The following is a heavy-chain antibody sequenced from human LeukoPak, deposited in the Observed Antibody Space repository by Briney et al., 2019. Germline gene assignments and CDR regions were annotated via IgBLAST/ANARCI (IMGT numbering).Heavy chain of an antibody. CDR2: ISWNSGSI. Sequence: GRSLRLSCAASGFTFDDYAMHWVRQAPGKGLEWVSGISWNSGSIGYADSVKGRFTISRDNAKNSLYLQTNSLRAEDTALYYCAKDSNPYYGSGSYYSVRKPYYFDYWGQGTLVTVSS. CDR1: GFTFDDYA. D-gene: IGHD3-10*01. CDR3: AKDSNPYYGSGSYYSVRKPYYFDY. J-gene: IGHJ4*02. V-gene: IGHV3-9*01.